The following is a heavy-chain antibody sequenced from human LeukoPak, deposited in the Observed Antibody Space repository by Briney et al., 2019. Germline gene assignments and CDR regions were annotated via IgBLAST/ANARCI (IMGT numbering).Heavy chain of an antibody. CDR3: ARSIAVAGPLYYFDY. D-gene: IGHD6-19*01. CDR1: GGSISSYY. Sequence: SETLSLTCNVSGGSISSYYWSWIRQPPGKGLEWIGYIYYSGSTNYNPSLKSRVTISVDTSKNQFSLKLSSVTAADTAVYYCARSIAVAGPLYYFDYWGQGTLVTVSS. CDR2: IYYSGST. J-gene: IGHJ4*02. V-gene: IGHV4-59*01.